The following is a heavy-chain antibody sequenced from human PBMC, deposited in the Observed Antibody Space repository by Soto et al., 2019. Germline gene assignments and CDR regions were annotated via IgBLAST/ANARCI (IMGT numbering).Heavy chain of an antibody. CDR3: ARDNGGSTWFVGVYYFFGMDV. D-gene: IGHD6-13*01. Sequence: ESGGDLVQPGGSLRLSCAASGFIFSDYTMTWVRQAPGRGLEFVSHISSSGDAIFYAESVKGRFTVSRDNAKNSLYRQMNSLRDDATAVYYCARDNGGSTWFVGVYYFFGMDVCGQGTAVTVSS. CDR1: GFIFSDYT. V-gene: IGHV3-48*02. CDR2: ISSSGDAI. J-gene: IGHJ6*02.